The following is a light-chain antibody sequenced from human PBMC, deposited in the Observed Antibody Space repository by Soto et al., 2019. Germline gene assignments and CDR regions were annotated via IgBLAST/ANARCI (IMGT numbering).Light chain of an antibody. CDR1: QSVVN. J-gene: IGKJ5*01. Sequence: EIVMTQSPATLSVSKGERATLSCRASQSVVNLAWYQQKPGQAPRLLIYGVSTRATGIPARFSGSGSGTEFTLTISSLQSEDFAVYYCQQYNNWPITFGQGTLLEIK. V-gene: IGKV3-15*01. CDR2: GVS. CDR3: QQYNNWPIT.